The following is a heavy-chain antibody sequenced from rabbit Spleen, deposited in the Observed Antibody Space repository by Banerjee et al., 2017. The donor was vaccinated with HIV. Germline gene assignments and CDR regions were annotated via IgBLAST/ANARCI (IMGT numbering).Heavy chain of an antibody. CDR1: GFSFSDRDV. V-gene: IGHV1S45*01. D-gene: IGHD1-1*01. Sequence: QEQLEESGGGLVKPEGSLTLTCKASGFSFSDRDVMCWVRQAPGKGLEWIGCINTATAKGVYPTWAKVRFTISRTSSTTVTLQMTSLTAADTAAYFFARDLTSVIGWNFNLWGPGTLVTVS. CDR2: INTATAKG. J-gene: IGHJ4*01. CDR3: ARDLTSVIGWNFNL.